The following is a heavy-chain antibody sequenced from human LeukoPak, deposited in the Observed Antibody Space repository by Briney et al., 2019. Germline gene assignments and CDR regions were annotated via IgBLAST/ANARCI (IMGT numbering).Heavy chain of an antibody. Sequence: SETLSLTCAVYGGSFSGYYWSWIRQPPGKGLEWIGEINHSGSTNYNPSLKSRVTISVDTSKNQFSLKLSSVTAADTAVYYCAARPFGPWGWFDPCGQGTLVTVSS. J-gene: IGHJ5*02. CDR3: AARPFGPWGWFDP. D-gene: IGHD3-10*01. V-gene: IGHV4-34*01. CDR1: GGSFSGYY. CDR2: INHSGST.